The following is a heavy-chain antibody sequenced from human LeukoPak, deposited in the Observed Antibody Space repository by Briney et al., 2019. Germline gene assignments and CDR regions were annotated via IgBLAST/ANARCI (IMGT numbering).Heavy chain of an antibody. D-gene: IGHD2-15*01. V-gene: IGHV1-8*01. J-gene: IGHJ6*03. CDR2: KNPNSGNT. Sequence: GASVKVSCKASGYTFTSYDINWVRQATGQGLEWMGWKNPNSGNTGYAQKFQGRVTMTRNTSISTAYMELSSLRSEDTAVYYCARGGRYCSGGSCYLMLNYYYYYMDVWGKGTTVTVSS. CDR3: ARGGRYCSGGSCYLMLNYYYYYMDV. CDR1: GYTFTSYD.